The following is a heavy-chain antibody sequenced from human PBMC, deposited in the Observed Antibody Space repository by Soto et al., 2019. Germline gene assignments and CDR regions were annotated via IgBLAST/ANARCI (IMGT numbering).Heavy chain of an antibody. V-gene: IGHV1-69*12. CDR3: ARDDREPGIAAQPAYYYGMDV. CDR1: GGTFSSYA. Sequence: QVQLVQSGAEVKKPGSSVKVSCKASGGTFSSYAISWVRQAPGQGLEWMGGIIPIFGTANYAQKFQGRVTITADESTSTAYMELSSLRSADTAVYYCARDDREPGIAAQPAYYYGMDVWGQGTTVTVSS. J-gene: IGHJ6*02. CDR2: IIPIFGTA. D-gene: IGHD6-13*01.